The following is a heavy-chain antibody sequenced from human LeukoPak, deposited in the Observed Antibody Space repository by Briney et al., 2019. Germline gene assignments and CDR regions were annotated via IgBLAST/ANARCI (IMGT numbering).Heavy chain of an antibody. Sequence: GGSLRLSCAASGFTFSDYYMSWIRQAPGKGLEWVANINQDGSVEHYVDSVKGRFTISRDNAKNTLYLQMNSLRAEDTAVYYCAREGPTVTTEIDYWGQGTLVTVSS. CDR1: GFTFSDYY. J-gene: IGHJ4*02. D-gene: IGHD4-17*01. CDR2: INQDGSVE. V-gene: IGHV3-7*01. CDR3: AREGPTVTTEIDY.